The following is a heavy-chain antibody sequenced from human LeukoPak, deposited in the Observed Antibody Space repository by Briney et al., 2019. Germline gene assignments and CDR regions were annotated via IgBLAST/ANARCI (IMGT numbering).Heavy chain of an antibody. CDR3: AKSVWVATTAFDY. D-gene: IGHD5-12*01. CDR1: EFTFSSYA. CDR2: ISAIDGIT. V-gene: IGHV3-23*01. J-gene: IGHJ4*02. Sequence: GGSLRLSCASSEFTFSSYAMSWVRQAPGKGLEWVSSISAIDGITYYADSVTGRFTISRDKFKNTLYLQMNSLRVEDTAVYYCAKSVWVATTAFDYWGQGTLVTVSS.